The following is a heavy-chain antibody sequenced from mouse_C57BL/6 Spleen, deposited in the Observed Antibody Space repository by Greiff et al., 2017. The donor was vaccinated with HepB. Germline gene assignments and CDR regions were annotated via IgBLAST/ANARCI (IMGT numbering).Heavy chain of an antibody. D-gene: IGHD3-2*02. CDR3: ALRVDSSGTKYAMDY. CDR1: GYTFTSYW. CDR2: IDPSDSYT. V-gene: IGHV1-50*01. J-gene: IGHJ4*01. Sequence: QVQLQQPGAELVKPGASVKLSCKASGYTFTSYWMQWVKQRPGQGLEWIGEIDPSDSYTNYNQKFKGKATLTVDTSSSTAYMQLSSLTSEDSAVYYCALRVDSSGTKYAMDYWGQGTSVTVSS.